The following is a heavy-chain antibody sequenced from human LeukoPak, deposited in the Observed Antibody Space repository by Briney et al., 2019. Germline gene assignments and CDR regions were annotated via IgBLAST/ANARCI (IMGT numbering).Heavy chain of an antibody. V-gene: IGHV4-34*01. CDR1: GGSFSGYY. J-gene: IGHJ4*02. D-gene: IGHD2-2*01. CDR2: INHSGST. Sequence: SETLSLNCAVYGGSFSGYYWSWLRPPPGKGLEWIGEINHSGSTNYNPSLMSRVTISVDTSKNQFSLKLSSVTAADTAVYYCARDRAPYCSSTSCYQGHDYWGQGTLVTVSS. CDR3: ARDRAPYCSSTSCYQGHDY.